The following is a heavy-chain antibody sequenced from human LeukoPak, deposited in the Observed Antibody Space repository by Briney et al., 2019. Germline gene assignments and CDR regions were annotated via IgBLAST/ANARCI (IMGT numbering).Heavy chain of an antibody. CDR3: AGRVRATIWTGMEF. V-gene: IGHV4-39*01. J-gene: IGHJ4*02. CDR2: IHYSGNT. D-gene: IGHD1-26*01. CDR1: GDSISGGTFY. Sequence: SETLSLTCTVSGDSISGGTFYWIWVRQPPGKGLEWIGSIHYSGNTYYIPSLKTPVTISVDTSKNQLSLNRSSVTAVDTAVYSCAGRVRATIWTGMEFWGQGILVTVSS.